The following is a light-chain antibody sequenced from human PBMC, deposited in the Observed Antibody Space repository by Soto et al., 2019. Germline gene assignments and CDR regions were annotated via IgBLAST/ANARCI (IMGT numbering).Light chain of an antibody. Sequence: QSVLTQPPSASGSPGQSVTISCTGTSSDVGAYSYVSWYQQHPGKAPKLMIYEVSKRPSGVPDRFSGSKSGNTASLTVSGXXXXXEADYYCSSYAGSNNFVVFGGGTKLTVL. V-gene: IGLV2-8*01. J-gene: IGLJ2*01. CDR3: SSYAGSNNFVV. CDR2: EVS. CDR1: SSDVGAYSY.